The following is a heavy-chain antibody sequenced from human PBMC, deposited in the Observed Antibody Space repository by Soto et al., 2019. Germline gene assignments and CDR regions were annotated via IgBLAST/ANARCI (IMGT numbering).Heavy chain of an antibody. CDR1: CGSVISGSYY. CDR2: MYNSGST. CDR3: ARVSSGWYYFDY. J-gene: IGHJ4*02. Sequence: PSETLSLTCTFSCGSVISGSYYWSWIRQPPGKGLEWIGYMYNSGSTNYNPSLKSRVIISVDTSKNQFSLKLSSVTAADTAVYYCARVSSGWYYFDYWGQGTLVTVSS. V-gene: IGHV4-61*01. D-gene: IGHD6-19*01.